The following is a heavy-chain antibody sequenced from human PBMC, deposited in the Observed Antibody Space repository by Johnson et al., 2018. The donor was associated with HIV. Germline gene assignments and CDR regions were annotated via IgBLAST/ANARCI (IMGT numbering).Heavy chain of an antibody. D-gene: IGHD6-19*01. Sequence: VQLVESGGVVVQPGGSLRLSCAASGFTFDDYAMHWVRQAPGKGLEWVSVISWNSGTISYANSVKGRFTISRDNSKNTLYLQMGSLRAEDMAVYYCARVGAVAGMYSIWGQGTMVTVSS. CDR3: ARVGAVAGMYSI. CDR2: ISWNSGTI. CDR1: GFTFDDYA. J-gene: IGHJ3*02. V-gene: IGHV3-64*01.